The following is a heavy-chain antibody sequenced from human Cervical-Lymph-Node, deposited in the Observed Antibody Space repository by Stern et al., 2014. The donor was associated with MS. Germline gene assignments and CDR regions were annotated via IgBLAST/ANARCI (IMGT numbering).Heavy chain of an antibody. D-gene: IGHD3-3*01. V-gene: IGHV1-18*01. CDR2: ISAYNGNT. J-gene: IGHJ3*02. CDR1: GYTFTSYG. Sequence: QVQLVQSGAEVKKPGASVKVSCKASGYTFTSYGISWVRQAPGQGLEWLGWISAYNGNTNYAQKLQGRVTMTTDTSTSTAYMELRSLRSDDTAVYYCARGYYDFWSGSNDAFDIWGQGTMVTVSS. CDR3: ARGYYDFWSGSNDAFDI.